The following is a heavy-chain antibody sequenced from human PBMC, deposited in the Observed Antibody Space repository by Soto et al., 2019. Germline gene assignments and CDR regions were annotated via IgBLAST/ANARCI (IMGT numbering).Heavy chain of an antibody. D-gene: IGHD2-8*02. CDR2: IITFVGTA. CDR1: GGTLSSYS. CDR3: ASATGGPDSGGNYMDV. J-gene: IGHJ6*03. Sequence: QVQLVQSGPEVKKPGSSVKVSCKTSGGTLSSYSFIWGRQAPGQGREWVGRIITFVGTANVAQRFQGRVTITADRSTATAYMELRRLTSDDTAGYYCASATGGPDSGGNYMDVWGTGTTFTVSS. V-gene: IGHV1-69*08.